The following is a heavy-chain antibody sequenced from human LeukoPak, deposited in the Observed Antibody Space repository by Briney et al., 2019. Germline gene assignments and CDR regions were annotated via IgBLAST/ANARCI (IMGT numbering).Heavy chain of an antibody. CDR3: ARRGAYCSGGSCYDYFDY. V-gene: IGHV1-69*13. J-gene: IGHJ4*02. Sequence: ASVKVSCKASGYTFTSYGISWVRQAPGQGLEWMGGIIPIFDTANYAQKFQGRVTITADESTSTAYMELSSLRSEDTAVYHCARRGAYCSGGSCYDYFDYWGQGTLVTVSS. CDR1: GYTFTSYG. CDR2: IIPIFDTA. D-gene: IGHD2-15*01.